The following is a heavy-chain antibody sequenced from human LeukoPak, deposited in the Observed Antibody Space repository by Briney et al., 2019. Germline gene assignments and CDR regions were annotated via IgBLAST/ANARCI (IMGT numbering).Heavy chain of an antibody. J-gene: IGHJ3*02. V-gene: IGHV1-18*01. Sequence: ASVKVSCKASGYTFTSYGISWVRQAPGQGLEWMGWISAYNGNTNYAQKLQGRVTMTTDTSTSTAYMELRSLRSDDTAVYYCARDGARYCSSTSCYRVSDIWGQGTMVTVSS. CDR3: ARDGARYCSSTSCYRVSDI. D-gene: IGHD2-2*01. CDR2: ISAYNGNT. CDR1: GYTFTSYG.